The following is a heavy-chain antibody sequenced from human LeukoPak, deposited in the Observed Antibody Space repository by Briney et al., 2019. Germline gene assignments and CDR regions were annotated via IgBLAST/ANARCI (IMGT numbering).Heavy chain of an antibody. J-gene: IGHJ6*04. V-gene: IGHV3-74*01. CDR3: AELGITMIGGV. CDR2: INSDGINT. D-gene: IGHD3-10*02. Sequence: GGSLRLSCAASGFTFSNAWMSWVRQAPGKGLVWVSRINSDGINTSYADSVKGRFTISRDNAKNTLNLQMNSLRAEDTAVYYCAELGITMIGGVWGKGTTVTISS. CDR1: GFTFSNAW.